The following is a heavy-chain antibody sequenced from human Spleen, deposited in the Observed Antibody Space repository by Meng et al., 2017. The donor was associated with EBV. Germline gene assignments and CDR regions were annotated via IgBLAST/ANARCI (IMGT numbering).Heavy chain of an antibody. V-gene: IGHV1-69*01. CDR3: ASESGRGYTPDY. CDR2: LIPMSGAP. CDR1: GGTFNSDA. D-gene: IGHD3-10*01. Sequence: QVQVGQAGAGGKKPGSSVTVSCKPSGGTFNSDAISWVRQAPGQGLEWMGGLIPMSGAPNYAQKFQGRITITADESTSTHYMDLSSLRSEDTAVYYCASESGRGYTPDYWGQGTLVTVSS. J-gene: IGHJ4*02.